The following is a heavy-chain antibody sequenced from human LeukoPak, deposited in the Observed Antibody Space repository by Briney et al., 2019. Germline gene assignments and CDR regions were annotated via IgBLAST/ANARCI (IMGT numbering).Heavy chain of an antibody. V-gene: IGHV1-18*01. CDR2: ISVYNGKT. D-gene: IGHD1-26*01. CDR3: ARDGRGGNNVDYFDY. J-gene: IGHJ4*02. Sequence: GASVKVSCKASGYTFTSYGVTWVRQAPGQGLEWMGWISVYNGKTNYAQKLQGRVTMTTDISTSTAYMELRSLRSDDTAVYYCARDGRGGNNVDYFDYWGQGTLVTVSS. CDR1: GYTFTSYG.